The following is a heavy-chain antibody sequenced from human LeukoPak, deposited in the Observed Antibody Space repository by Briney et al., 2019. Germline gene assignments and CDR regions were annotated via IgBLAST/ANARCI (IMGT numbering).Heavy chain of an antibody. CDR1: GGSISSGDYY. Sequence: SETLSLTCTVSGGSISSGDYYWSWIRQPPGKGLEWIGYIYYSGSTYYNPSLKSRVTISVDTSKNQFSLKLSSVTAAATAVYYCARDYYGSGSSSEIYYYYGMDVWGKGTTVTVSS. D-gene: IGHD3-10*01. J-gene: IGHJ6*04. CDR2: IYYSGST. CDR3: ARDYYGSGSSSEIYYYYGMDV. V-gene: IGHV4-30-4*01.